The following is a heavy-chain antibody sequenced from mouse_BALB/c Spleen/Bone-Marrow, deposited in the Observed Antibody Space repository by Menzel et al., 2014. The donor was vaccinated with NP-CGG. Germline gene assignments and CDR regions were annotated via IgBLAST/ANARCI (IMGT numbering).Heavy chain of an antibody. CDR2: IWAGGST. CDR1: GFSLTSYG. CDR3: ARVGYRYDGYAMDY. D-gene: IGHD2-14*01. J-gene: IGHJ4*01. V-gene: IGHV2-9*02. Sequence: VKLMESGPGLVAPSQSLSITCTVSGFSLTSYGLHWVRQPPGKGLEWLGVIWAGGSTNYNSALMSRLSISKDNSKSQVFLKMNSLQTDDTAMYYCARVGYRYDGYAMDYWGQGTSVTVSS.